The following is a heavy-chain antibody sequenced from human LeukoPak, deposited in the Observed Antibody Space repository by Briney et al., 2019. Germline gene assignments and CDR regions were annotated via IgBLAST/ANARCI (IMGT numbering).Heavy chain of an antibody. D-gene: IGHD2-2*01. CDR2: IYSSGST. V-gene: IGHV4-59*12. CDR3: ARDLGVVGGDFDI. J-gene: IGHJ4*02. CDR1: GGSISNYY. Sequence: SETLSLTCTVSGGSISNYYWSWIRQPPGKGLEWIGYIYSSGSTNYNPSLKSRVTISVDTSKIQFSLKLSSVTAADTAVYYCARDLGVVGGDFDIWGQGTLVTVSS.